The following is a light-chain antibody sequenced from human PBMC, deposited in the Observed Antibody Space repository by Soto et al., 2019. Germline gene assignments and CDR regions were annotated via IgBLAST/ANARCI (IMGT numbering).Light chain of an antibody. J-gene: IGKJ1*01. V-gene: IGKV3-15*01. CDR1: QSISSN. CDR2: GAS. Sequence: IVMTRSPANLSVVPAEISTFACRTSQSISSNLAWYQHKPGQAPRLLTYGASARATGIPARFSGSGSGTEFTLTISSLQPEDFAVYYCQQYYNWPRTFGQGTKVDIK. CDR3: QQYYNWPRT.